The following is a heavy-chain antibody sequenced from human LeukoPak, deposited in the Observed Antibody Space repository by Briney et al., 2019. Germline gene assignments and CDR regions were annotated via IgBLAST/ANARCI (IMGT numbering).Heavy chain of an antibody. D-gene: IGHD2-2*01. CDR1: VESFSGYY. J-gene: IGHJ5*02. Sequence: SETLSLTCAVYVESFSGYYWSWIRQPPGKGREWMGEINHSGITNYHPSLKRRVTISVHTSKNQFSLKLSSVTAADTAVYYCARVNYIGVVRDFWWFDPRGQGTLVTVS. CDR3: ARVNYIGVVRDFWWFDP. V-gene: IGHV4-34*01. CDR2: INHSGIT.